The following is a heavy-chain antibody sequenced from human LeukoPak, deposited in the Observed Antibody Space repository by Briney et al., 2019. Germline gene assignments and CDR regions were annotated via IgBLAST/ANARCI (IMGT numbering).Heavy chain of an antibody. CDR2: ISSSSSPI. Sequence: GGSLRLSCAASGFTFSSYSMNWVRQAPGKGLEWVSYISSSSSPIYYADSVKGRFTISRDNAKNSLYLQMNSLRAEDTAVYYCARLGVGNYFDYWGQGTLATVSS. D-gene: IGHD3-3*01. CDR1: GFTFSSYS. V-gene: IGHV3-48*01. CDR3: ARLGVGNYFDY. J-gene: IGHJ4*02.